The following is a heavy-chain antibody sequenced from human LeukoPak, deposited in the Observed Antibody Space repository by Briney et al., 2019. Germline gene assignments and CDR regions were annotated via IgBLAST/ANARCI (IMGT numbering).Heavy chain of an antibody. CDR1: GGSINSYY. J-gene: IGHJ4*02. CDR3: ARDHSTVTTFDY. D-gene: IGHD4-17*01. CDR2: IYTSGSA. Sequence: TSETLSLTCTVSGGSINSYYWSWIRQPAGKGLEWIGRIYTSGSANYSPSLKSRVTMSVDTSKKQFSLKLSSVTAADTAMYYCARDHSTVTTFDYWGQGTLDTVSS. V-gene: IGHV4-4*07.